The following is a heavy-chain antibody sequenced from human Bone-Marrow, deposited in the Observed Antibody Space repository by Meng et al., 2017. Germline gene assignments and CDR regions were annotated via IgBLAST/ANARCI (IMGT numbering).Heavy chain of an antibody. CDR1: GGSFIGYY. V-gene: IGHV4-34*01. D-gene: IGHD6-13*01. Sequence: QGQRRQRRAGLLKPSETLALTCAVYGGSFIGYYWSWIRQPPGKGLEWIGEINHSGSTNYNPSLKNRVTISVDTSKNQFSLKLSSVTAADTAVYYCARGRIAAAAALAYWGQGTLVTVSS. CDR3: ARGRIAAAAALAY. J-gene: IGHJ4*02. CDR2: INHSGST.